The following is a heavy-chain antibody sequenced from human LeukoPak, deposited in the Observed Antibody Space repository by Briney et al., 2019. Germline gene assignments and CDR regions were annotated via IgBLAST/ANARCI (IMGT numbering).Heavy chain of an antibody. D-gene: IGHD5-24*01. Sequence: PSETLSLTCTVSGGSISSYYWSWIRQPAGKGLEWIGRIYTSGNTNYNPSLKSRVTVSVDTSKNQFSLKLRSVTAADTAVYYFATFRNGYNFFDYWGQGTLVTVSS. V-gene: IGHV4-4*07. J-gene: IGHJ4*02. CDR2: IYTSGNT. CDR3: ATFRNGYNFFDY. CDR1: GGSISSYY.